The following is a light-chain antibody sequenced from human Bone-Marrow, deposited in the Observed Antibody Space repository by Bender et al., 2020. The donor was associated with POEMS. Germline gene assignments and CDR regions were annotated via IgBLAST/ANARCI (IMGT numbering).Light chain of an antibody. Sequence: QSALTQPASMSGSPGQSITISCTGTSSDVGNFNFVSWYQHHPGEAPKLMIYEVTKRPSGVSDRFSGSKSGNTASLTISGLQAEDEADYHCCSYAGSTTFVVFGGGTKLTVL. V-gene: IGLV2-23*02. CDR1: SSDVGNFNF. CDR2: EVT. CDR3: CSYAGSTTFVV. J-gene: IGLJ2*01.